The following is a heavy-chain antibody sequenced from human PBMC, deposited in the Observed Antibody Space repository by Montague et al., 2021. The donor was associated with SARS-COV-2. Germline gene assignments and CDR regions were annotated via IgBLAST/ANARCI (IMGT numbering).Heavy chain of an antibody. CDR1: GFTFSNYA. CDR2: ITFDGSDK. D-gene: IGHD3-3*01. CDR3: ARDDCTGGFWDGFDL. Sequence: SLRLFCAASGFTFSNYALHWVRQAPGKGLEWVAVITFDGSDKFYADSVKGRFTISRDNSKNTVYLRMNSLTPEDTAVYYCARDDCTGGFWDGFDLWGQGTLVTVSS. J-gene: IGHJ4*02. V-gene: IGHV3-30*04.